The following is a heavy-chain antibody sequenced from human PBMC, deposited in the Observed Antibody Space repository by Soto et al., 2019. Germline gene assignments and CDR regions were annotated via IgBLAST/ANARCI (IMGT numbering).Heavy chain of an antibody. CDR3: ARDIVVVVADPKNWFDP. CDR2: ISAYNGNT. J-gene: IGHJ5*02. Sequence: ASVKVSCKASGYTFTSYGISWVRQAPGQGLEWMGWISAYNGNTNYAQKLQGRVTMTTDTSTSTAYMELRSLRSDDTAVYYCARDIVVVVADPKNWFDPWGQGTLVTSPQ. V-gene: IGHV1-18*01. CDR1: GYTFTSYG. D-gene: IGHD2-15*01.